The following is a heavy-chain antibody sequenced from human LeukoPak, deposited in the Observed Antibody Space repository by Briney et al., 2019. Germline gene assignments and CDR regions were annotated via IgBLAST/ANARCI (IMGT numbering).Heavy chain of an antibody. CDR2: INPNNGGT. CDR3: ARDRGGGSGTYYILY. Sequence: ASVTVSCKASGYTFTDYYMHWVRQAPGQGLEWLGWINPNNGGTNYAQKFQGRVTMTRDTSISTAYMELSSLRSDDTAVYYCARDRGGGSGTYYILYWGLGSLVTVSS. D-gene: IGHD3-10*01. CDR1: GYTFTDYY. V-gene: IGHV1-2*02. J-gene: IGHJ4*02.